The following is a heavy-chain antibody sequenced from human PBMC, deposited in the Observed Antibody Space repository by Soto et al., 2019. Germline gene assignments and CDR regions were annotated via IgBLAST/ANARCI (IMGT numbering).Heavy chain of an antibody. D-gene: IGHD2-21*02. Sequence: QVQLVQSGAEVKKPGASVKVSCKASGYTFTNYGVSWVRQAPGQGLEWMGWISAYNGDTNYAQKLKGRVSMSTDTSTSTAYMELRSLRSDDTAVYYCARDLVYCGSDCFDDTFDIWGQGTMVTVSS. J-gene: IGHJ3*02. CDR3: ARDLVYCGSDCFDDTFDI. V-gene: IGHV1-18*01. CDR2: ISAYNGDT. CDR1: GYTFTNYG.